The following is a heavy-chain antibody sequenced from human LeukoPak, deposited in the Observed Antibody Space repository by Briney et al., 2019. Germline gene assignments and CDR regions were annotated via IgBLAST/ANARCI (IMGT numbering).Heavy chain of an antibody. J-gene: IGHJ4*02. CDR2: INYSGST. D-gene: IGHD2/OR15-2a*01. Sequence: RSSETLSLSCTVSGGSISSYYWSWIRQPPGKGLEWIGYINYSGSTNYNPSLKSRVTISVDTSKNQFSLKLSSVTAADTAVYYCASNSPANDYWGQGTLVTVSS. CDR1: GGSISSYY. V-gene: IGHV4-59*08. CDR3: ASNSPANDY.